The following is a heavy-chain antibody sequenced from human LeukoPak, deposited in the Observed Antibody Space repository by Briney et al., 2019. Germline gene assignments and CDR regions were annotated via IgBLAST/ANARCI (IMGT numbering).Heavy chain of an antibody. CDR2: IYYSGST. Sequence: PSETLSLTCTVSGGSISSSSYYWGWIRQPPGKGLEWIGSIYYSGSTYYNPSLKSRVTISVDTSKNQFSLKLSSVTAADTAVYYCVCRPSRFVLSHFDYWGQGTLVTVSS. CDR3: VCRPSRFVLSHFDY. CDR1: GGSISSSSYY. V-gene: IGHV4-39*07. J-gene: IGHJ4*02. D-gene: IGHD2-2*01.